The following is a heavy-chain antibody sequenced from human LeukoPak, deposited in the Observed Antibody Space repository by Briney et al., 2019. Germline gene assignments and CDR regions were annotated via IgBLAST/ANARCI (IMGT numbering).Heavy chain of an antibody. D-gene: IGHD3-22*01. CDR2: IYHSGST. J-gene: IGHJ4*02. CDR1: GYSISSGYY. Sequence: PSETLSLTCTVPGYSISSGYYWGWIRQPPGKGLEWIGSIYHSGSTYYNPSLKSRVTISVDTSKNQFSLKLSSVTAADTAVYYCARDPSSLYYYDSSGSGYWGQGTLVTVSS. V-gene: IGHV4-38-2*02. CDR3: ARDPSSLYYYDSSGSGY.